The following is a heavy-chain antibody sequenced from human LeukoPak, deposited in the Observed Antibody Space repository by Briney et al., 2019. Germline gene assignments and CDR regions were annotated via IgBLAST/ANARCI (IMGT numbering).Heavy chain of an antibody. V-gene: IGHV1-2*02. J-gene: IGHJ6*02. Sequence: ASVKVSCKASGYTFTGYYMHWVRQAPGQGLEWMGWINPNSGGTNYAQKIQGSVTMTRDTSISTAYKELSRLRSDDTAVYYCARGVGTQLWLPKFYYYGMDVWGQGTTVTVSS. D-gene: IGHD5-18*01. CDR3: ARGVGTQLWLPKFYYYGMDV. CDR2: INPNSGGT. CDR1: GYTFTGYY.